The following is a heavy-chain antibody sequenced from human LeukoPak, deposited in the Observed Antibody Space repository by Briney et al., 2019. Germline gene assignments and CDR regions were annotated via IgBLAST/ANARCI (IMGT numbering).Heavy chain of an antibody. CDR1: GGTFSSYA. CDR2: IIPIFGTA. CDR3: ASLPGIAVAGTGY. Sequence: SVKVSCKASGGTFSSYAISWVRQAPGQGPEWMGRIIPIFGTANYAQKFQGRVTITTDESTSTAYMELSSLRSEDTAVYYCASLPGIAVAGTGYWGQGTLVTVSS. J-gene: IGHJ4*02. V-gene: IGHV1-69*05. D-gene: IGHD6-19*01.